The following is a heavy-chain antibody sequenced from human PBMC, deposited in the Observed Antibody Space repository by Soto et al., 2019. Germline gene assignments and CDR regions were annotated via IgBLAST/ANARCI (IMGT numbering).Heavy chain of an antibody. CDR3: ARTSDYYGMDV. CDR1: GYSIGSGYY. J-gene: IGHJ6*02. CDR2: IYHAGSV. V-gene: IGHV4-38-2*01. Sequence: SETLSLTCAVSGYSIGSGYYWAWIRQSPGMGLEWIGSIYHAGSVYYNPSLNGRVALSMDTSKNHFSLKLTSVTAADTAVYYCARTSDYYGMDVWGQGTTVTVSS.